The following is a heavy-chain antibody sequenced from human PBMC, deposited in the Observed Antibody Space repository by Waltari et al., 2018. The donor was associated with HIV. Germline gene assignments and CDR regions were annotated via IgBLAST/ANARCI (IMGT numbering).Heavy chain of an antibody. CDR3: AKGGITMVRVVWGYFDY. D-gene: IGHD3-10*01. CDR1: GFTFSSYG. V-gene: IGHV3-30*02. Sequence: QVQLVESGGGVVQPGGSLRLSCAASGFTFSSYGMHWVRQAPGKGLGWVAFIRYDGSNKYYADSVKGRFTISRDNSKNTLYLQMNSLRAEDTAVYYCAKGGITMVRVVWGYFDYWGQGTLVTVSS. CDR2: IRYDGSNK. J-gene: IGHJ4*02.